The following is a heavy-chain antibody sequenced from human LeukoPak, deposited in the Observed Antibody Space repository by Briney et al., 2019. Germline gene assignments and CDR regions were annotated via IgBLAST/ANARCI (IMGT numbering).Heavy chain of an antibody. CDR2: IYYSGST. V-gene: IGHV4-30-4*07. D-gene: IGHD4-11*01. CDR1: GGSISSGGYS. Sequence: SETLSLTCAVSGGSISSGGYSWSWIRQPPGKGLEWIGYIYYSGSTYYNPSLKSRVTISVDTSKNQFSLKLSSVTAADTAVYYCARVFSNYGAGYFDYWGQGTLVTVSS. CDR3: ARVFSNYGAGYFDY. J-gene: IGHJ4*02.